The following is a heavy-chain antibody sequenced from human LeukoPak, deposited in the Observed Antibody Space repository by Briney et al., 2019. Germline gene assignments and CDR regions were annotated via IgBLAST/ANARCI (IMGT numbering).Heavy chain of an antibody. J-gene: IGHJ4*02. D-gene: IGHD3-22*01. CDR2: ISPIFGTA. CDR3: ASPRPGYYYDSSGSYYLDY. Sequence: ASVKVSCKASGGTFSSYAISWVRQAPGQGLEWMGGISPIFGTANYAQKFQGRVTITTDESTSTAYMELSSLRSEDTAVYYCASPRPGYYYDSSGSYYLDYWGQGTLVTVSS. CDR1: GGTFSSYA. V-gene: IGHV1-69*05.